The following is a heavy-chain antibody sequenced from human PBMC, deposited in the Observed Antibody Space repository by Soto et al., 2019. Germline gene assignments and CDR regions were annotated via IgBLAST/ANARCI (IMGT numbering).Heavy chain of an antibody. Sequence: EVQLVESGGGLVQPGGSLRLSCAGSGFTFRRYWVNWVRQAPGKGLEWVASTKPDGSQSFYVDSVKGRFSISRDNGKNSVYRQMNGLREEDTAVYYCLPGGDASTWGQGTLVTVSS. CDR1: GFTFRRYW. CDR2: TKPDGSQS. V-gene: IGHV3-7*01. D-gene: IGHD3-16*01. CDR3: LPGGDAST. J-gene: IGHJ4*02.